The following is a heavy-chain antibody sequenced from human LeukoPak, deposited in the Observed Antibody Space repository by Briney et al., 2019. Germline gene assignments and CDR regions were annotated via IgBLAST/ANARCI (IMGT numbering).Heavy chain of an antibody. J-gene: IGHJ4*02. CDR1: GGSISSYH. CDR3: ARDGLYSYGYSYFDY. D-gene: IGHD5-18*01. CDR2: FHITGST. Sequence: SETLSLTCTVSGGSISSYHWSWIRQPAGKGLEWIGRFHITGSTNYNPSLKSRVTMSIDTSKNQFSLKLSSVTAAETAVYYCARDGLYSYGYSYFDYWGQGTLVTVFS. V-gene: IGHV4-4*07.